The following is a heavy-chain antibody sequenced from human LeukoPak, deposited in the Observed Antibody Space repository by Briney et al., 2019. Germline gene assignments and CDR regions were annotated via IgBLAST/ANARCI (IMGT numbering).Heavy chain of an antibody. Sequence: SETLSLPCTVSGGSISSYYWNWIRQPPGKALEWIGYIYYSGSTNYNPSLKSRVTTSVHTSKDQFSLQLSSVTAADTAVYYCARERLGYYDRSGLDYWGQGTLVTVSS. CDR3: ARERLGYYDRSGLDY. CDR1: GGSISSYY. CDR2: IYYSGST. D-gene: IGHD3-22*01. J-gene: IGHJ4*02. V-gene: IGHV4-59*01.